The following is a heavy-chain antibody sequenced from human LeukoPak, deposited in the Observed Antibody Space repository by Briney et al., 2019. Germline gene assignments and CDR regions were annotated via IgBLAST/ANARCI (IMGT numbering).Heavy chain of an antibody. CDR2: ISSSSSYI. D-gene: IGHD3-10*01. J-gene: IGHJ4*02. Sequence: GGSLRLSCAASGFTFSSYSMNWVRQAPGKGLEWVSSISSSSSYIYYADSVKGRFTISRDNAKNSLYLQMNSLRAEDTAVYYCARDLRYYGSGSYVFDYWGQGTLVTVSS. CDR1: GFTFSSYS. V-gene: IGHV3-21*01. CDR3: ARDLRYYGSGSYVFDY.